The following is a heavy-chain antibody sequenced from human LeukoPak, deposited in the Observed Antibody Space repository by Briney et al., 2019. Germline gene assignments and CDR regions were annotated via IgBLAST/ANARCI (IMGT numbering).Heavy chain of an antibody. CDR2: INPDNGDT. CDR1: GYIFTGYW. CDR3: ATYSGSHWWLFDY. V-gene: IGHV1-2*02. Sequence: GASVKVSCKASGYIFTGYWMHWVRQAPGQGFEWMGCINPDNGDTRRAQKFQGRVTMTRDASISTAYMDLSSLSSDDTAVYYCATYSGSHWWLFDYWGQGTLVTVSS. D-gene: IGHD6-19*01. J-gene: IGHJ4*02.